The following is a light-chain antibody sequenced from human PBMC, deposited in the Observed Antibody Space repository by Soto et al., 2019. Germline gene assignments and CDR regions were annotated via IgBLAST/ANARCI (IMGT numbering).Light chain of an antibody. CDR1: SRDVGGYNY. CDR2: EVS. J-gene: IGLJ2*01. V-gene: IGLV2-14*01. Sequence: QSALTQPASVSGSPGQSITISCTGTSRDVGGYNYVSWHQQHPGKAPKVIITEVSNRPSGVSNRFSGSKSGNTASLTISGLQAEDEADYYCSSSISSSTFVVFGGGTKRTVL. CDR3: SSSISSSTFVV.